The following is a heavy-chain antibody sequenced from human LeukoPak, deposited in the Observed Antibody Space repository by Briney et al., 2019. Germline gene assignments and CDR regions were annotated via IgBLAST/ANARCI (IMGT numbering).Heavy chain of an antibody. D-gene: IGHD5-12*01. CDR2: IYYSGST. J-gene: IGHJ4*02. Sequence: SETLSLTCTVSGGSISSYYWSWIRQPPGKGLEWIGYIYYSGSTNYNPSPKSRVTISVDTSKNQFSLKLSSVTAADTAVYYCARHSGNSGYGGYFDYWGQGTLVTVSS. CDR3: ARHSGNSGYGGYFDY. CDR1: GGSISSYY. V-gene: IGHV4-59*08.